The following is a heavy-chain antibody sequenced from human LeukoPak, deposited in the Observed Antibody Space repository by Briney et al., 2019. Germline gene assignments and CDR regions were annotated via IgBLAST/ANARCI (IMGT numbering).Heavy chain of an antibody. CDR3: ARPSTYDFWSGYPHY. V-gene: IGHV5-51*01. CDR2: IYPAASHT. J-gene: IGHJ4*02. Sequence: GEALKISCEGSGYSFTSYWIGWVRQMPGKGVEWMGIIYPAASHTPSLPSFQGQLTISAAKSISTAYLQCSSLTPSDTAMYYCARPSTYDFWSGYPHYWGQGTLSPSPQ. CDR1: GYSFTSYW. D-gene: IGHD3-3*01.